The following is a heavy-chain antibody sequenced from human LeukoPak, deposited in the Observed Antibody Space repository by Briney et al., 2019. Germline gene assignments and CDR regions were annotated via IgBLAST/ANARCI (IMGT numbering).Heavy chain of an antibody. CDR3: AKDRVVGPRRNWFDP. D-gene: IGHD1-26*01. CDR1: GFTFSNYW. J-gene: IGHJ5*02. CDR2: INSDGINT. V-gene: IGHV3-74*01. Sequence: GGSLRLSCAASGFTFSNYWMHWVRQAPGKGLVWVSRINSDGINTSYADSVKGRFTISRDNAKNTLYLQMNSLRAEDTAVYYCAKDRVVGPRRNWFDPWGQGTLVTVSS.